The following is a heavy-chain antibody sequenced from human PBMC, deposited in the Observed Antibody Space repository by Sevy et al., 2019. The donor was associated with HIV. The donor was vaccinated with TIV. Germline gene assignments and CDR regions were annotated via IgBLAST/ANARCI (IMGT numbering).Heavy chain of an antibody. V-gene: IGHV4-30-2*01. CDR2: IYHSGST. CDR3: ARGGYDSSGYYVYYFDY. J-gene: IGHJ4*02. CDR1: GGSISSGGYS. D-gene: IGHD3-22*01. Sequence: SEILSLTCAVSGGSISSGGYSWSWIRQPPGKGLEWIGYIYHSGSTYYNPSLMSRVTISVDRSKNQFSLKLRSVTAADTAMYYCARGGYDSSGYYVYYFDYWGQGTLVTVSS.